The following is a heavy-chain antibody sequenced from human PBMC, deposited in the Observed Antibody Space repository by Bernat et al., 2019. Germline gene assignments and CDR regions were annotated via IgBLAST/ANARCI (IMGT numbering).Heavy chain of an antibody. J-gene: IGHJ5*02. D-gene: IGHD3-3*01. CDR3: ARQYYDFWSGAKNWFDP. Sequence: QVQLQESGPGLVKPSETLSLTCTVSGGSISSYYWSWIRQPPGKGLGWIGYIYYSGSTNYNPSLKSRVTISVDTSKNQFSLKLSSVTAADTAVYYCARQYYDFWSGAKNWFDPWGQGTLVTVSS. V-gene: IGHV4-59*08. CDR2: IYYSGST. CDR1: GGSISSYY.